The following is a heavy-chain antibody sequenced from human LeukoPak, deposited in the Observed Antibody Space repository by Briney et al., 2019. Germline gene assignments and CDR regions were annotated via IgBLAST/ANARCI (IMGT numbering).Heavy chain of an antibody. V-gene: IGHV2-70*11. CDR1: WVSPSTSGKF. CDR3: ARTSYSSSSVFFDY. J-gene: IGHJ4*02. CDR2: IDWDDDT. D-gene: IGHD6-6*01. Sequence: PSPVETPHTLTLPPIFSWVSPSTSGKFVRWVRQPPRKGPGGPARIDWDDDTYYSTSLKTRLTISKDTSKNQVVLTMINMDPVDTATYYCARTSYSSSSVFFDYWGQGTLVTVSS.